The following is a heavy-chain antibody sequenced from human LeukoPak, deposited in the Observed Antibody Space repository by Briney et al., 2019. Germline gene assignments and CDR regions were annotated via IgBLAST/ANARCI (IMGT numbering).Heavy chain of an antibody. CDR1: DGSFSGYY. J-gene: IGHJ4*02. CDR2: INHSGSN. V-gene: IGHV4-34*01. CDR3: ARQSRKSGDY. D-gene: IGHD5-12*01. Sequence: PSETLFLTCAVYDGSFSGYYWSWIRQSPGKGLEWIGEINHSGSNNYNPSLKSRVTISVDTSKNQFSLKLSSVTAADTAVYYCARQSRKSGDYWGQGTLVTVSS.